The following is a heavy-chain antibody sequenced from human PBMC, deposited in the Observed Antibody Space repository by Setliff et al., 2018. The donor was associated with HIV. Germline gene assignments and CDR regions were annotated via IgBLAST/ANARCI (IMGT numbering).Heavy chain of an antibody. J-gene: IGHJ4*02. V-gene: IGHV4-39*01. D-gene: IGHD1-26*01. CDR2: IFYSGNT. CDR3: ARLSWDVDD. CDR1: GASISSSSYH. Sequence: PSETLSLTCTVSGASISSSSYHWGWIRQPPGKGLEWIGNIFYSGNTYYNPSLQSRITMSIDTSKNQFPLNLDSVTAADTAVYYCARLSWDVDDWGQGTLVTVSS.